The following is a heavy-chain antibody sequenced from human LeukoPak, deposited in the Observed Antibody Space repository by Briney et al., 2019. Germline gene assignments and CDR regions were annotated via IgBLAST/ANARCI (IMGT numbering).Heavy chain of an antibody. J-gene: IGHJ4*02. Sequence: ASVKVSCQASGYTFTSYYMHWVRQAPGQGLEWMGIINPSGGSTSYAQKFQGRVTMTRDMSTSTVYMELSSLRSEDTAVYYCARTQKSHGYSYGPFDYWGQGTLVTVSS. D-gene: IGHD5-18*01. CDR1: GYTFTSYY. CDR3: ARTQKSHGYSYGPFDY. V-gene: IGHV1-46*01. CDR2: INPSGGST.